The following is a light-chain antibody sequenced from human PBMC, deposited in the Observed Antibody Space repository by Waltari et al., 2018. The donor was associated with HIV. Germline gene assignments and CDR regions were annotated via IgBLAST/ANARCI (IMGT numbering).Light chain of an antibody. Sequence: DIQMTQSPSSLSASVGDRVTITCRARQSISSYLTWDQQKRGKAPKLLIYAASSLKSGVPSRFSGSGSGTDFTLTISSRQPEDFATDYCQQSYSTPFCTFGPGTKVDIK. CDR1: QSISSY. J-gene: IGKJ3*01. CDR2: AAS. V-gene: IGKV1-39*01. CDR3: QQSYSTPFCT.